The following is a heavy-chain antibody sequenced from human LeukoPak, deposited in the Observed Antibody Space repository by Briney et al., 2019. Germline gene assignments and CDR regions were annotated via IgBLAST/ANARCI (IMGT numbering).Heavy chain of an antibody. CDR2: IYSGGST. D-gene: IGHD2-2*01. J-gene: IGHJ6*02. Sequence: GGSLRLSCAASGFTFSSYSMNWVRQAPGKGLEWVSVIYSGGSTYYADSVKGRFTISRDNSKNTLYLQMNSLRAEDTAVYYCARDGYQLWGMDVWGQGTTVTVSS. V-gene: IGHV3-53*01. CDR3: ARDGYQLWGMDV. CDR1: GFTFSSYS.